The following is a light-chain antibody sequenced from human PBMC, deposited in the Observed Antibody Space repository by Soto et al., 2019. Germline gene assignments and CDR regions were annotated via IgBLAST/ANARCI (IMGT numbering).Light chain of an antibody. CDR3: QQYYNYPVT. V-gene: IGKV1-8*01. Sequence: AILLTQSPSSLSASVGDRVTITCRASQGIDTSLAWYQQKPGKAPKLLIYAASNFQSGVPSRFSGSGSGTDFTLTISCLQSEDFATYYCQQYYNYPVTFGQGTRL. CDR1: QGIDTS. J-gene: IGKJ5*01. CDR2: AAS.